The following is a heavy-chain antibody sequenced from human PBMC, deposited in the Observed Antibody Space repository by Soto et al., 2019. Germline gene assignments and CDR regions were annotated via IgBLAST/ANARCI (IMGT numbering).Heavy chain of an antibody. J-gene: IGHJ4*02. V-gene: IGHV4-39*01. CDR3: ARHLYGDQILVGPFWCDY. Sequence: SETLSLTCTVSGGSISSSSYYWGWIRQPPGKGLEWIGSIYYSGSTYYNPSLKSRVTISVDTSKNQFSLKLSSVTAADTAVYYCARHLYGDQILVGPFWCDYWGQGTLVTVSS. CDR1: GGSISSSSYY. CDR2: IYYSGST. D-gene: IGHD1-26*01.